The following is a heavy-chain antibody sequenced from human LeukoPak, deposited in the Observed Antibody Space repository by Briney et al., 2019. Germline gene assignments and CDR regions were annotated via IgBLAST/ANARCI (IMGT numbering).Heavy chain of an antibody. CDR3: ARDFYGGVDP. CDR1: GFTVSSNY. D-gene: IGHD2/OR15-2a*01. J-gene: IGHJ5*02. Sequence: GGSLRLSCAASGFTVSSNYMSWVRQAPGKGLEWVSVIYSGGSTYYADSVKGRFTISRDNAKNSLYLQMNSLRAEDTAVYYCARDFYGGVDPWGQGTLVTVSS. CDR2: IYSGGST. V-gene: IGHV3-66*01.